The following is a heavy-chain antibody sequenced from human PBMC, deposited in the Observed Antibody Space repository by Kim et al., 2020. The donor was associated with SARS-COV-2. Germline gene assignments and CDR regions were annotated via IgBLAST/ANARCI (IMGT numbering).Heavy chain of an antibody. CDR1: GGSISSYY. V-gene: IGHV4-59*01. J-gene: IGHJ3*02. CDR2: VYYSGST. CDR3: ACEGGVRTGYNHLVHVFD. Sequence: SETLSLTCTVSGGSISSYYWSWIRQPPGKGLEWIGFVYYSGSTNYNPSLKIRVPISVDTSKNQFSLTLNSVTAADTAVYYCACEGGVRTGYNHLVHVFD. D-gene: IGHD5-12*01.